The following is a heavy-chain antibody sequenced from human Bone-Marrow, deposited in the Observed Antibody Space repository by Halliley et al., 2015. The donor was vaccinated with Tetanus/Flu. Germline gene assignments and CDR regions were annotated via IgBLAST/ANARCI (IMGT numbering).Heavy chain of an antibody. CDR3: ARDGYCSGGSCGLNDWFDP. D-gene: IGHD2-15*01. Sequence: GLVKPSETLSLTCAVYGGSFSGYYWSWIRQPPGKGLEWIGEINHSGSTNYNPSLKSRVTISVDTSKNQFSLKLSSVTAADTAVYYCARDGYCSGGSCGLNDWFDPWGQGTLVTVSS. V-gene: IGHV4-34*01. J-gene: IGHJ5*02. CDR2: INHSGST. CDR1: GGSFSGYY.